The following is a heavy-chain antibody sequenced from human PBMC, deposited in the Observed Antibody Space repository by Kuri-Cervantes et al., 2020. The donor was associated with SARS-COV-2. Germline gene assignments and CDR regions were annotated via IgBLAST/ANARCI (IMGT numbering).Heavy chain of an antibody. J-gene: IGHJ4*02. V-gene: IGHV1-18*01. D-gene: IGHD6-13*01. CDR3: ARISSSQNLDY. CDR2: IGAYNGNT. Sequence: ASVKVSCKASGYTFIKYGFTWVRQAPGQGLEIMGWIGAYNGNTFYAEKFQGRVTMTTDTSASIAYMELRSLRSDDTAVYYCARISSSQNLDYWGQGTLVTVSS. CDR1: GYTFIKYG.